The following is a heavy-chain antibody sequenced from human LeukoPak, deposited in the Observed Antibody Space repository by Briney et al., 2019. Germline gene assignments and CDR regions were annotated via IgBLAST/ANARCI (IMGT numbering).Heavy chain of an antibody. CDR2: INPSGGST. CDR3: ARTPFGELFFDY. Sequence: ASVKVSCKASGYTFTSYYMHWVRQAPGQGLEWMGIINPSGGSTSYAQKFQGRVTMTRDASTSTVYMELSSLRSEDTAVYYCARTPFGELFFDYWGQGTLVNVSS. D-gene: IGHD3-10*01. J-gene: IGHJ4*02. V-gene: IGHV1-46*01. CDR1: GYTFTSYY.